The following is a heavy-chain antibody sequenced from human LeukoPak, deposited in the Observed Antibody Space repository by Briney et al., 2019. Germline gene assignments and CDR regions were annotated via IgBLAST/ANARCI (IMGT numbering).Heavy chain of an antibody. CDR1: GGSFSGYY. Sequence: SETLSLTCAVSGGSFSGYYWSWIRQPPGKGLEWIGEINHSGNTNYNPSLKSRVTISVDTSKNQFSLKLSSVTAADTAVYYCARHRKLIYGSKYYMDVWGKGITVTVSS. CDR3: ARHRKLIYGSKYYMDV. D-gene: IGHD3-10*01. J-gene: IGHJ6*03. CDR2: INHSGNT. V-gene: IGHV4-34*01.